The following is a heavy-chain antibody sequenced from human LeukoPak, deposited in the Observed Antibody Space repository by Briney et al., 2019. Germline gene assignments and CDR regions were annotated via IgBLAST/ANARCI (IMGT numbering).Heavy chain of an antibody. CDR2: ISSSGSII. CDR1: GFTFSSYE. CDR3: AKDRGSGWPNAFDI. J-gene: IGHJ3*02. D-gene: IGHD6-19*01. V-gene: IGHV3-48*03. Sequence: GGSLRLSCAASGFTFSSYEMNWVRQAPGKGLEWVSYISSSGSIIYYADSVKGRFTISRDNAKNSLYLQMNSLRAEDTAVYYCAKDRGSGWPNAFDIWGQGTMVTVSS.